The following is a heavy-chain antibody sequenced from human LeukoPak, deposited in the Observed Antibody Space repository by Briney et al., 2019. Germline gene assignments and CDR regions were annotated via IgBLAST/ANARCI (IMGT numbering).Heavy chain of an antibody. J-gene: IGHJ4*02. Sequence: GGSLRLSCAASGFTFSSYWMSWVRQAPGKGLEGVANIKQDGSEKYYVDSVKGRFTISRDNAKNSLYLQMNSLRAEDTAVYYCARGRYQLLTYYWGQGTLVTVSS. CDR3: ARGRYQLLTYY. CDR1: GFTFSSYW. D-gene: IGHD2-2*01. V-gene: IGHV3-7*01. CDR2: IKQDGSEK.